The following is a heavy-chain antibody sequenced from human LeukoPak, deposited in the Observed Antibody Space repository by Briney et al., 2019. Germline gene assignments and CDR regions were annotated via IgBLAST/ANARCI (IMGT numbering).Heavy chain of an antibody. Sequence: SETLSLTCTVSGGSISSYYWSWIRQPPGKGLEWIGYIYYSGSTNYNPSLKSRVTISVDTSKNQFSLKLSSVTAADTAVYYCASYGGSGWYFDYWGRGTLVTVSS. CDR1: GGSISSYY. V-gene: IGHV4-59*01. CDR2: IYYSGST. J-gene: IGHJ4*02. D-gene: IGHD6-19*01. CDR3: ASYGGSGWYFDY.